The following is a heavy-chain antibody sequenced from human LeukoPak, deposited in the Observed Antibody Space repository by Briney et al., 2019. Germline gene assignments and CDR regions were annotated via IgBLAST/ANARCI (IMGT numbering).Heavy chain of an antibody. CDR1: GFTFSSYW. CDR2: INSDGSST. J-gene: IGHJ3*02. CDR3: ARDWGATYAFDI. V-gene: IGHV3-74*01. Sequence: GRSLRLSCAASGFTFSSYWMHWVRQAPGKGLVWVSRINSDGSSTSYADSVKGRFTISRDNAKNTLYLQMNSLRAEDTAVYYCARDWGATYAFDIWGQGTMVTVSS. D-gene: IGHD1-26*01.